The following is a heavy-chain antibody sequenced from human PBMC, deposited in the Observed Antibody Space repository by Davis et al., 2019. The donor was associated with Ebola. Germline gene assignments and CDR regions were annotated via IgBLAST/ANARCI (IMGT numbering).Heavy chain of an antibody. CDR3: ARDKRYYGFWSGYKRDYYYGMDV. J-gene: IGHJ6*02. CDR1: GFTFSGSA. Sequence: GESLKISCAASGFTFSGSAMHWVRQAPGKGLEWVSSISSSSSYIYYADSVKGRFTIARDNAKNSLYLQMNSLRAEDTAVYYCARDKRYYGFWSGYKRDYYYGMDVWGQGTTVTVSS. CDR2: ISSSSSYI. V-gene: IGHV3-21*01. D-gene: IGHD3-3*01.